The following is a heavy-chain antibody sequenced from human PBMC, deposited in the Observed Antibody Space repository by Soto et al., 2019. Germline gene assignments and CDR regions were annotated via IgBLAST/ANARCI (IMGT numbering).Heavy chain of an antibody. CDR3: ARAWRADV. J-gene: IGHJ6*02. CDR1: GFTFSNYA. Sequence: EVQLVESGGGLVQPGGSLRLSCVASGFTFSNYAMHWVRQAPGKGLECVSVISGNGDTTYYANSVKDRFTISRDNSKDTLYLQTGSLRADYMAVYYCARAWRADVWGQGTTVAVSS. V-gene: IGHV3-64*01. CDR2: ISGNGDTT.